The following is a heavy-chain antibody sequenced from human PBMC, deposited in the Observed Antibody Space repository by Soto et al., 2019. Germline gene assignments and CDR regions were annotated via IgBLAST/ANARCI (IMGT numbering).Heavy chain of an antibody. CDR3: ARDXXXYCGVDXXXLDV. Sequence: PSETLSLTCAVAGGSSSSGGYSWSCIRQPPGKGLEWIGYLYNTGSTIYNPSLKSRVTISVDTSKNQFSLKMNSVTAADTTVYXXARDXXXYCGVDXXXLDVXGQGTTVTVSS. V-gene: IGHV4-61*08. J-gene: IGHJ6*02. CDR1: GGSSSSGGYS. D-gene: IGHD2-21*02. CDR2: LYNTGST.